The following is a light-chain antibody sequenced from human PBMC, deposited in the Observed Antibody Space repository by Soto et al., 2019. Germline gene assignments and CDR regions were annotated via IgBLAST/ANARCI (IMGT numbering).Light chain of an antibody. CDR1: QSVFYSSKSKNS. CDR3: QQYYNIPWT. Sequence: DIVMTQSPDSLAVSPGERATITCKSSQSVFYSSKSKNSVAWYQQKPGQPPKLLISWASSRETGVPDRFSGSGSVTDFTLPISSLQAEDVAVYYCQQYYNIPWTFGQGTKVEVK. V-gene: IGKV4-1*01. CDR2: WAS. J-gene: IGKJ1*01.